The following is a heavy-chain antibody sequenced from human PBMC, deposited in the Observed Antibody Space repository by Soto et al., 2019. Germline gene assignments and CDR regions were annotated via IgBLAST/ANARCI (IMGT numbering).Heavy chain of an antibody. CDR2: IFSNDEK. V-gene: IGHV2-26*01. Sequence: QVTLKESGPVLVKPTEPLTLTCTVSGFSLSNARMGVSRIRQPPAKTLEWLAHIFSNDEKSYSTSLKSRRTIAKYTSKSQVVLTMTNMDPVDTATYYGARLDQAAGMDPDAFDIWGQGTMVTVSS. D-gene: IGHD6-13*01. CDR1: GFSLSNARMG. CDR3: ARLDQAAGMDPDAFDI. J-gene: IGHJ3*02.